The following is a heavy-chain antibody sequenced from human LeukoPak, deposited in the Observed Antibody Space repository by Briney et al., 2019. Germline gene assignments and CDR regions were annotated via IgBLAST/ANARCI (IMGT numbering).Heavy chain of an antibody. Sequence: GGSLRLSCAASGFTFSSYGMHWVRQAPGKGLEWVAFIRSDGSNKYYADSVKGRFTISRDNAKNSLYLQMNSLRAEDTAVYYCARDLYYYDSSGYYGGSLGYWGQGTLVTVSS. CDR3: ARDLYYYDSSGYYGGSLGY. D-gene: IGHD3-22*01. J-gene: IGHJ4*02. CDR1: GFTFSSYG. CDR2: IRSDGSNK. V-gene: IGHV3-30*02.